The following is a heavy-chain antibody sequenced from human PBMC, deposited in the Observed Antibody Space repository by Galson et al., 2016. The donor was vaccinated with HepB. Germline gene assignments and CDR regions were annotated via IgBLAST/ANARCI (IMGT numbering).Heavy chain of an antibody. CDR1: GFTFSNYW. CDR3: ARVWVVVTAKTADAFDI. J-gene: IGHJ3*02. Sequence: SLRLSCAASGFTFSNYWMSWVRQAPGKGLEWVANINQDGSRKSYADSVKGRFTVSRDNAKNSLYLQMNSLRAEDTAVYYCARVWVVVTAKTADAFDIWGQGTMVTVSS. V-gene: IGHV3-7*03. D-gene: IGHD2-21*02. CDR2: INQDGSRK.